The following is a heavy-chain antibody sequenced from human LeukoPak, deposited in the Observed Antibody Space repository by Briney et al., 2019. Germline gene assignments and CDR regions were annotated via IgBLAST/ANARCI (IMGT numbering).Heavy chain of an antibody. D-gene: IGHD3-3*01. CDR2: INHSGST. CDR3: AGSGYDFWSRNFDY. Sequence: SETLSLTCAVYGGSFSGYYWSWIRQPPGKGLEWIGEINHSGSTNYNPSLKSRVTISVDTSKNQFSLKLSSVTAADTAVYYCAGSGYDFWSRNFDYWGQGTLVTVSS. J-gene: IGHJ4*02. CDR1: GGSFSGYY. V-gene: IGHV4-34*01.